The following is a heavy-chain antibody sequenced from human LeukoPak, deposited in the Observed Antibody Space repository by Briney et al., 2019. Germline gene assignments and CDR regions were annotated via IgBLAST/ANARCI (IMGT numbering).Heavy chain of an antibody. CDR1: GGSFSGYY. CDR3: ARERPNTYYYGSGSYRFDP. D-gene: IGHD3-10*01. J-gene: IGHJ5*02. Sequence: PSETLSLTCAVYGGSFSGYYWSWIRQPPRKGLKWIGEINHSGSTNYNPFLKSRVTISVDTSKNQFSLKLSSVTAADTAVYHCARERPNTYYYGSGSYRFDPWGQGTLVTVSS. CDR2: INHSGST. V-gene: IGHV4-34*01.